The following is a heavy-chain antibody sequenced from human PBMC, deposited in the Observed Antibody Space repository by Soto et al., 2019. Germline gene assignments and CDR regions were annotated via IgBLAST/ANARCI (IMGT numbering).Heavy chain of an antibody. D-gene: IGHD3-10*01. CDR1: GYVYISYG. CDR2: ISAYTGKA. Sequence: QVQLVQSGPEVKKPGASVKVSCKTSGYVYISYGISWVRQAPGHGLEGVGWISAYTGKADYAKKFQGRVTMTTETSTSTAFLELRSLRSDDTAVYYCARDQRYYGSGSYYSDSWGQGTLVTVSS. V-gene: IGHV1-18*04. CDR3: ARDQRYYGSGSYYSDS. J-gene: IGHJ4*02.